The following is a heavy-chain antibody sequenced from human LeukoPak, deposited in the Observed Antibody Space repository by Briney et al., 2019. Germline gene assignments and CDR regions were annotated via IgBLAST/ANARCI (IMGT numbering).Heavy chain of an antibody. J-gene: IGHJ4*02. D-gene: IGHD2-15*01. V-gene: IGHV3-7*01. CDR2: INQDGGEE. Sequence: PGGSLRLSCAASGFIFSTYWMNWVRQAPGKGLEWVASINQDGGEEYYVDSVKGRFTISRDNAKNSLYVEMNSLRGEDTAVYYCARDAAYCSGGSCYFGYWGQGTLVTVSS. CDR3: ARDAAYCSGGSCYFGY. CDR1: GFIFSTYW.